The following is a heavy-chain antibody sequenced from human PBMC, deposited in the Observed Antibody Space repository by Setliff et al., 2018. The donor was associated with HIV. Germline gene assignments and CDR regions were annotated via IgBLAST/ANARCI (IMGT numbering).Heavy chain of an antibody. V-gene: IGHV1-18*01. J-gene: IGHJ3*02. Sequence: ASVKVSCKASGYTFTSYGISWVRQAPGQGLEWMGWTSAYNGNTNYAQTLQGRVTMTTDTSTSTAYMELMSLRSDDTAVYYCAREYYDFWSGYSDAFHIWGQGTRVTVS. CDR2: TSAYNGNT. CDR3: AREYYDFWSGYSDAFHI. CDR1: GYTFTSYG. D-gene: IGHD3-3*01.